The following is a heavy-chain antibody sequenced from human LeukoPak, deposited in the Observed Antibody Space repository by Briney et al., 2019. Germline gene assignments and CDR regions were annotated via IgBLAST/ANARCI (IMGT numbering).Heavy chain of an antibody. CDR3: AREPIPRIYGMDV. CDR1: GGSFSGYY. D-gene: IGHD1-14*01. J-gene: IGHJ6*02. Sequence: PSETLSLTCAVYGGSFSGYYWSWIRQPPGKGLEWIGEINHSGSTNYNPSLKSRVTISVDTSKNQFSLKLSSVTAADTAVYYCAREPIPRIYGMDVWGQGTTVTVSS. CDR2: INHSGST. V-gene: IGHV4-34*01.